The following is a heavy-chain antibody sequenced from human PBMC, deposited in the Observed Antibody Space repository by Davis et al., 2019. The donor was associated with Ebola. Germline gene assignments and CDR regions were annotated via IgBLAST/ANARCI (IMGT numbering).Heavy chain of an antibody. CDR1: GFTFSSYA. Sequence: GESLKISCAASGFTFSSYAMHWVRQAPGKGLEWVAVISYDGSNKYYADSVKGRFTISRDNSKNTLYLQMNSLRAEDTAVYYCARDGPHYDFWSGYYHYYYGMDVWGQGTTVTVSS. J-gene: IGHJ6*02. CDR3: ARDGPHYDFWSGYYHYYYGMDV. V-gene: IGHV3-30-3*01. CDR2: ISYDGSNK. D-gene: IGHD3-3*01.